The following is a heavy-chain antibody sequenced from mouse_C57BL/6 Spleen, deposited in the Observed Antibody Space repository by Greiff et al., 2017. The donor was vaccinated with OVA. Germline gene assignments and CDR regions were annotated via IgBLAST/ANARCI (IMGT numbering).Heavy chain of an antibody. CDR3: TIYYYGRCAMDY. Sequence: QVHVKQSGAELVRPGASVTLSCKASGYTFTDYEMHWVKQTPVHGLEWIGAIDPETGGTAYNQKFKGKAILTADKSSSTAYMELRSLTSEDSAVYYCTIYYYGRCAMDYWGQGTSVTVSS. CDR2: IDPETGGT. CDR1: GYTFTDYE. D-gene: IGHD1-1*01. V-gene: IGHV1-15*01. J-gene: IGHJ4*01.